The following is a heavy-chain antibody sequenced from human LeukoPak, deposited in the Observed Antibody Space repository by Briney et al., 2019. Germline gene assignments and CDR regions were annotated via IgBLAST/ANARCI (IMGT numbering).Heavy chain of an antibody. CDR3: ARDFGPRLYAFDV. J-gene: IGHJ3*01. V-gene: IGHV3-48*04. CDR1: GFTFSSYS. CDR2: ISVSSRNVI. D-gene: IGHD3-16*01. Sequence: GGSLRLSCAASGFTFSSYSMNWVRQAPGKGLEWLSYISVSSRNVIDYADSVKGRFTISRDDAKNSLYLQMNSLRADDTAVYFCARDFGPRLYAFDVWGQGTMITVSS.